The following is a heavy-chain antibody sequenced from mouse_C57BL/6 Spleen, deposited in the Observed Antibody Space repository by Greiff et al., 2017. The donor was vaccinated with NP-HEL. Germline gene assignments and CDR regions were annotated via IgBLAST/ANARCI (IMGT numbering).Heavy chain of an antibody. J-gene: IGHJ4*01. CDR3: ARNYGNYHYAMDY. CDR2: IHPNSGST. CDR1: GYTFTSYW. Sequence: VQLQQPGAELVKPGASVKLSCKASGYTFTSYWMHWVKQRPGQGLEWIGMIHPNSGSTNYNEKFKSKATLTVDKSSSTAYMQLSSLTSEDSAVYYCARNYGNYHYAMDYWGQGTSVTVSS. V-gene: IGHV1-64*01. D-gene: IGHD2-1*01.